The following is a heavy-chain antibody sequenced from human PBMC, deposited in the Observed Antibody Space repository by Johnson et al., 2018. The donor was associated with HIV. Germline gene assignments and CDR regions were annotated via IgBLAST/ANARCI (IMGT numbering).Heavy chain of an antibody. CDR1: NFTFKDFY. Sequence: QMLLVESGGALIKPGGSLRLSCAVSNFTFKDFYMSWIRQAPGKGLDWLSYISGSGFDTYYADSVKGRFTISRDNAKNSLFLQMNGLRAEDTAVYYCASWNYFDAFDIWGQWTMVTVSS. V-gene: IGHV3-11*04. J-gene: IGHJ3*02. CDR3: ASWNYFDAFDI. D-gene: IGHD1-7*01. CDR2: ISGSGFDT.